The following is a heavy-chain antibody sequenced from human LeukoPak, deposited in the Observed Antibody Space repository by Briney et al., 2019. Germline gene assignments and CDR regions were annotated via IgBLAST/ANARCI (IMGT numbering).Heavy chain of an antibody. D-gene: IGHD3-22*01. CDR1: GGTFSSYA. J-gene: IGHJ4*02. Sequence: ASVKVSCKASGGTFSSYAISWVRQAPGQGLEWMGGIIPIFGTANYAQKFQGRVTITTDESTSTAYMELSSLTSEDTAVYYCARATNYYYDSSGYYPFGYWGQGTLVTVSS. CDR3: ARATNYYYDSSGYYPFGY. CDR2: IIPIFGTA. V-gene: IGHV1-69*05.